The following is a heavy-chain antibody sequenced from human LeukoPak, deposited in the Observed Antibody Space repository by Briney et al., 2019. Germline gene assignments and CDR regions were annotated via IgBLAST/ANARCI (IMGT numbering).Heavy chain of an antibody. J-gene: IGHJ4*02. CDR2: INPNSGGT. V-gene: IGHV1-2*02. CDR1: GYTFTGYY. D-gene: IGHD6-13*01. Sequence: SVKVSCTASGYTFTGYYMHWVRQAPGRGLEWMGWINPNSGGTNYAQKFQGRVTMTRDTSISTAYMELSRLRSDDTAVYYCARVGMDSSSWYGTKYYFDYWGQGTLVTVSS. CDR3: ARVGMDSSSWYGTKYYFDY.